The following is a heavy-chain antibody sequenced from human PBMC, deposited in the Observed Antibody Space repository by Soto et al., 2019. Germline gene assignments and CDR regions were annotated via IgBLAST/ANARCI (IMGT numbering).Heavy chain of an antibody. Sequence: ASVKVSCKASGYTFTSYDINWVRQATGQGLEWMGGMNPNSGNTGYAQKFQGRVTMTRNTSISTAYMELSSLRSEDTAVYYCARATYDILTGYYRDIDYWGQGTLVTVSS. CDR3: ARATYDILTGYYRDIDY. CDR2: MNPNSGNT. J-gene: IGHJ4*02. D-gene: IGHD3-9*01. V-gene: IGHV1-8*01. CDR1: GYTFTSYD.